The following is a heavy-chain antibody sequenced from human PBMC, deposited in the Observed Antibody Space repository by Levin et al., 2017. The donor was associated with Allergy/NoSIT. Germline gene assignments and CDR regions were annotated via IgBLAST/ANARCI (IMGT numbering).Heavy chain of an antibody. D-gene: IGHD6-19*01. CDR1: GDSITNTDYY. J-gene: IGHJ4*02. V-gene: IGHV4-30-4*01. CDR2: MHYSGTT. CDR3: ASYRGVWHGDY. Sequence: SETLSLTCIVSGDSITNTDYYWSWIRQPPGEGLEWIGYMHYSGTTYYNPSLKSRVTISVDTSKNQFSLRLNSVTAADTAMYYCASYRGVWHGDYWGQGTLVTVSS.